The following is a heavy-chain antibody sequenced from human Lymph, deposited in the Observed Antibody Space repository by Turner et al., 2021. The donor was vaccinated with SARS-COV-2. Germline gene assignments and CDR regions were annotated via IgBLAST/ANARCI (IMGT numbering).Heavy chain of an antibody. CDR3: ARDLRFGELPAADH. CDR2: IWYDGSNK. J-gene: IGHJ4*02. V-gene: IGHV3-33*01. CDR1: GFTFSSYG. D-gene: IGHD3-10*01. Sequence: QVQPVASGGGVVQPGRSLRLSCAASGFTFSSYGMHWVREAPGKGLGWVAVIWYDGSNKYYADSVKGRFTISRDNSKNTLYLQMNSLRAEDTAVYYCARDLRFGELPAADHWGQGTLVTVSS.